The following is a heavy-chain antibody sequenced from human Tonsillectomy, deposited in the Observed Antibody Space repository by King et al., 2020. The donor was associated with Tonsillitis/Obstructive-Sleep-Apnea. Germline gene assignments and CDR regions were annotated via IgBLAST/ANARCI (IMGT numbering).Heavy chain of an antibody. CDR3: AREGGYCSGGSCYSHAFDI. Sequence: VQLVESGGGVVQPGRSLRLSCAASGFTFSSYAMHWVRQAPGKGLEWVAVILYDGGNKYYADSVKGRFTSSRDNSKDTLYRQMNSLRAEDTAVYYCAREGGYCSGGSCYSHAFDIWGQGTMVTVSS. CDR1: GFTFSSYA. D-gene: IGHD2-15*01. J-gene: IGHJ3*02. CDR2: ILYDGGNK. V-gene: IGHV3-30*01.